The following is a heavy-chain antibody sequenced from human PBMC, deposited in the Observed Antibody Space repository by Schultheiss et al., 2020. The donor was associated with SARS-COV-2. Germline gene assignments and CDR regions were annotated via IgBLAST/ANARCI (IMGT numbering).Heavy chain of an antibody. V-gene: IGHV1-18*01. CDR2: ISAYNGNT. CDR3: ATLQDSYYDILTGYRYYFDY. J-gene: IGHJ4*02. D-gene: IGHD3-9*01. CDR1: GYTFTSYG. Sequence: ASVKVSCKASGYTFTSYGISWVRQAPGQGLEWMGWISAYNGNTNYAQKLQGRVTMTTDTSTSTAYMELSSLRSEDTAVHYCATLQDSYYDILTGYRYYFDYWGQGTLVTVSS.